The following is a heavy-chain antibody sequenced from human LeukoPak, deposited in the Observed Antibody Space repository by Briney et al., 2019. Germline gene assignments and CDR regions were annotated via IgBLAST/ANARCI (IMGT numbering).Heavy chain of an antibody. CDR2: IIPIFGTA. CDR3: ARGHGDYYFDY. CDR1: GGTFSSYA. J-gene: IGHJ4*02. V-gene: IGHV1-69*01. D-gene: IGHD7-27*01. Sequence: SVRVSCKASGGTFSSYAITWVRQAPGQGLEWMGGIIPIFGTANYAQKFQGRVTITADESTSTAYMELSSLRSEDTAVYYCARGHGDYYFDYWGQGTLVTVSS.